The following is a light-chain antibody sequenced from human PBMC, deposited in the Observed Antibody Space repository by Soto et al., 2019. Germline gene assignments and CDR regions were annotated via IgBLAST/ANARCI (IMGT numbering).Light chain of an antibody. V-gene: IGKV3-20*01. CDR2: SVS. CDR3: QHYGGSPLYT. Sequence: EIVLTQSPATLSLSPGERATLTCRASQSVTNNYFAWYQQKPGQAPRLLIYSVSSRATGIPDRFSGSGAGXXXXXXXXXXEPEDFAVYYCQHYGGSPLYTFGQGTNLEI. CDR1: QSVTNNY. J-gene: IGKJ2*01.